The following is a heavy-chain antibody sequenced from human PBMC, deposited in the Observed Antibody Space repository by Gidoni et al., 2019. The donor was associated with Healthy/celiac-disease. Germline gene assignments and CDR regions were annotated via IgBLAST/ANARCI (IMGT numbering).Heavy chain of an antibody. CDR1: GYYSTSYG. Sequence: AQLVQSGAEAKKPRASVKVPCKASGYYSTSYGISWVRQAPGQALEWMGWISACNGNTNYAQRLQGRVTMTTDTSTSRAYMELRSLGSDDAAVCYCARDRGYSTPRCDYWGQGTLVTVSS. V-gene: IGHV1-18*04. CDR3: ARDRGYSTPRCDY. J-gene: IGHJ4*02. CDR2: ISACNGNT. D-gene: IGHD5-18*01.